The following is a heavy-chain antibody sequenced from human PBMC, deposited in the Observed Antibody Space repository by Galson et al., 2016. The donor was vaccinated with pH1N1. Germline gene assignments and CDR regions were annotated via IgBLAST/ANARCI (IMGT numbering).Heavy chain of an antibody. CDR3: VRHHVEPSFDH. CDR2: IYYTGST. CDR1: GDSISYSTYY. D-gene: IGHD5-24*01. J-gene: IGHJ4*02. Sequence: ETLSLTCTVSGDSISYSTYYWAWVRQPPGKGLEWIGSIYYTGSTYYGPSLKTRATISVHTSRIQFSLKLTSVTAADTAVYYCVRHHVEPSFDHWGQGILVTASS. V-gene: IGHV4-39*01.